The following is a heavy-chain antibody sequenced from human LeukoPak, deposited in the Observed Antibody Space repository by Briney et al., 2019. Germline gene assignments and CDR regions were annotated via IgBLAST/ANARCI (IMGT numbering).Heavy chain of an antibody. CDR1: GFTFSSYA. V-gene: IGHV3-23*01. CDR2: ISGSGGST. CDR3: ARDRGGYGYFDS. D-gene: IGHD5-12*01. J-gene: IGHJ4*02. Sequence: GGSLRLSCAASGFTFSSYAMSWVRQAPGKGLEWVSAISGSGGSTYYADSVKGRFTISRDNSKNTLYLQMNSLRAEDTAVYYCARDRGGYGYFDSWGQGTLVTVSS.